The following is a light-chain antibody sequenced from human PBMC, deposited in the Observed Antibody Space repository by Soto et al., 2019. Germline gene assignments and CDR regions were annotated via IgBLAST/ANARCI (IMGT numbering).Light chain of an antibody. CDR1: SSDVGGYNY. V-gene: IGLV2-11*01. Sequence: QSALTQPRSVSGSPGQSVTISCTGTSSDVGGYNYVSWYQQHPGKAPKLMIYDVSKRPSGVPDRFSGSKFGNTASLTISGLQAEDEADYYCCSYAGSHLVVFGGGTQLTVL. CDR2: DVS. J-gene: IGLJ2*01. CDR3: CSYAGSHLVV.